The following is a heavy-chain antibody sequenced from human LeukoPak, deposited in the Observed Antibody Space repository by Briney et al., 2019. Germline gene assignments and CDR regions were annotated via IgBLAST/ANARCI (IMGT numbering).Heavy chain of an antibody. Sequence: SQTLSLTCTVSGGSISSGGYYWSWIRQHPGRGLEWIGYIYYSGSTYYNPSLKSRVTISADTSKNHLSLTLSSVTAADTAVYYCARARSAAGNFDYWGQGTLVTVSS. J-gene: IGHJ4*02. V-gene: IGHV4-31*03. CDR1: GGSISSGGYY. CDR3: ARARSAAGNFDY. D-gene: IGHD6-13*01. CDR2: IYYSGST.